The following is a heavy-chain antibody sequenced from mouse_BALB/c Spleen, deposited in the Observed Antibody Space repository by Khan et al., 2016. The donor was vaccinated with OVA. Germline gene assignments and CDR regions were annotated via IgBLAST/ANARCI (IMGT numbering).Heavy chain of an antibody. V-gene: IGHV3-2*02. CDR2: ISYSGNT. D-gene: IGHD2-4*01. CDR1: GYSITSEFA. CDR3: GRKDYYDYDPFPY. J-gene: IGHJ3*01. Sequence: VQLKQSGPGLVKPSQSLSLTCTVTGYSITSEFAWNWIRQFPGNKLEWMGYISYSGNTRYNPSLKSLISITRDTSRNQFFLQLNSVTTEDTATHYCGRKDYYDYDPFPYWGQGTLVTVSA.